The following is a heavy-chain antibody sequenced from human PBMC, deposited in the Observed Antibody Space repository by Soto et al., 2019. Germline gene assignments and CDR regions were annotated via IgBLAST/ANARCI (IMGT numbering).Heavy chain of an antibody. V-gene: IGHV4-39*01. CDR3: ARLAMVRGVPTYGMDV. J-gene: IGHJ6*02. CDR2: IYYSGNT. Sequence: PSETLSLTCTVSGGSISSSSYYWGWIRQPPGKGLEWIGSIYYSGNTYYNPSLKSRVTISVDTSKNQFSLKLSSVTAADTAMYYCARLAMVRGVPTYGMDVWGQGTTVTVSS. D-gene: IGHD3-10*01. CDR1: GGSISSSSYY.